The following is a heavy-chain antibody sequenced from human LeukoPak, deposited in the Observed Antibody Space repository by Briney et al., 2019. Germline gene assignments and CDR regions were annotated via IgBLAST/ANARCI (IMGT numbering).Heavy chain of an antibody. CDR1: GGSISSYY. D-gene: IGHD6-13*01. J-gene: IGHJ4*02. V-gene: IGHV4-59*12. CDR3: AREMRLAAANY. CDR2: IYYSGST. Sequence: SETLSLTCTVSGGSISSYYWSWIRQPPGKGLEWIGYIYYSGSTNYNPSLKSRVTISVDTSKNQFSLKLSSVTAADTAVYYCAREMRLAAANYWGQGTLVTVSS.